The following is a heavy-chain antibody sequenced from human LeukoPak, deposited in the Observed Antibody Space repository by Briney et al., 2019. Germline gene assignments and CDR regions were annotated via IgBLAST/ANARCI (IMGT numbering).Heavy chain of an antibody. CDR1: GYSISSSYY. CDR3: ARGSGEDRSGYYYSQGGWFDP. CDR2: TYYSGST. J-gene: IGHJ5*02. V-gene: IGHV4-61*01. D-gene: IGHD3-22*01. Sequence: SETLSLTCTVSGYSISSSYYWSWIRQPPGKGLEWIGYTYYSGSTKYNPSLKSRVTISVDTSKNQFSLKLSSVTAADTAVYYCARGSGEDRSGYYYSQGGWFDPWGQGTLVTVSS.